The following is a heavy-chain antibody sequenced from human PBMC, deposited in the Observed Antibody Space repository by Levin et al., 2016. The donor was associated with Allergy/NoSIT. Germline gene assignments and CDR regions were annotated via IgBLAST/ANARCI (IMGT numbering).Heavy chain of an antibody. CDR2: TYYRSKWLN. Sequence: WIRQSPSRGLEWLGRTYYRSKWLNDYAVSVKSRITITADTSKNQFSLQLNSVTPEDTAVYYCAGGNNWTPLDYWGQGTLVTVSS. J-gene: IGHJ4*02. CDR3: AGGNNWTPLDY. D-gene: IGHD1-1*01. V-gene: IGHV6-1*01.